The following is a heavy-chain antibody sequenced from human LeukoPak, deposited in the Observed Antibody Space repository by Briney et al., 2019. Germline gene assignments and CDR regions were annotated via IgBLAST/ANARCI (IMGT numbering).Heavy chain of an antibody. CDR2: INPNSGGT. CDR1: GYTFPGYY. V-gene: IGHV1-2*02. Sequence: ASVKVSCKASGYTFPGYYMHWVRQAPGQGLEWMGWINPNSGGTNYAQKFQGRVTMTRDTSISTAYMELSRLRSDDTAVYYCASCCSSTSCYFTWGQGTLVTVSS. D-gene: IGHD2-2*01. J-gene: IGHJ5*02. CDR3: ASCCSSTSCYFT.